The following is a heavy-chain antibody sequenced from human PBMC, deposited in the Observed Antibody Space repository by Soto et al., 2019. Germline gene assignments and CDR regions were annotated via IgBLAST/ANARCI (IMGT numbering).Heavy chain of an antibody. Sequence: QVQLVQSGAEVKKPGSSVKVSCKASGGTFSSYAISWVRQAPGQGLEWMGGIIPIFGTANYAQKFQGRVTITADESTSTAYMELSSLRSEDTAVYYCAREKSSGYYPHYYYYYGMDVWGQGTTFTVSS. CDR3: AREKSSGYYPHYYYYYGMDV. D-gene: IGHD3-22*01. CDR1: GGTFSSYA. CDR2: IIPIFGTA. V-gene: IGHV1-69*01. J-gene: IGHJ6*02.